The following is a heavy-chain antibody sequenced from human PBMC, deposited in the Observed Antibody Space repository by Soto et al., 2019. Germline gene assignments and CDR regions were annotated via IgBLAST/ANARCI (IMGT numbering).Heavy chain of an antibody. V-gene: IGHV1-18*01. D-gene: IGHD3-22*01. J-gene: IGHJ5*02. CDR1: GYTFTSYG. CDR3: AREGTNQAYYYDSSGSNWFDP. Sequence: QVQLVQSGAEVKKPGASVKVSCKASGYTFTSYGISWVRQAPGQGLEWMGWISAYNGNTNYAQKLQGRVTMTTDTSTRRTYMELGSLRSDDTAVYYCAREGTNQAYYYDSSGSNWFDPWGQGTLVTVSS. CDR2: ISAYNGNT.